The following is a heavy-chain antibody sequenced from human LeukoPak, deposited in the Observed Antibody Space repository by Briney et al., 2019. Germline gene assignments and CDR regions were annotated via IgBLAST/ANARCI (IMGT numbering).Heavy chain of an antibody. D-gene: IGHD5-12*01. V-gene: IGHV3-15*01. J-gene: IGHJ4*02. Sequence: PGGSLRLSCAASGFTFGNAWMSWVRQAPGEGLEWVGRIKSKADGGTTHYSATVKGRFTISRDDSKSTLYLQMNSLKTEDTAVYYCTTRTPRAVYSGYDYEDYWGQGTLVTVSS. CDR2: IKSKADGGTT. CDR3: TTRTPRAVYSGYDYEDY. CDR1: GFTFGNAW.